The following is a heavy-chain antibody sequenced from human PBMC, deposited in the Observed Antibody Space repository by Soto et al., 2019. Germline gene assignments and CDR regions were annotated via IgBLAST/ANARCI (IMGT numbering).Heavy chain of an antibody. Sequence: SETLSLTCSVSGGSVSYNSYYWGWIRQPPGKGLEWVGGIFYTGTTYYNPSLKDRLSISVDTSKNSFSLNLTSVTAADTAVYFCARLVVVAPVANVWGQGALVTVSS. CDR3: ARLVVVAPVANV. D-gene: IGHD2-2*01. V-gene: IGHV4-39*01. CDR2: IFYTGTT. J-gene: IGHJ4*02. CDR1: GGSVSYNSYY.